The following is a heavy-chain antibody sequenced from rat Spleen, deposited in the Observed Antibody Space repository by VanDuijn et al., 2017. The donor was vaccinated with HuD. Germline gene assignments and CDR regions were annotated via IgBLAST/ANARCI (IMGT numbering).Heavy chain of an antibody. CDR2: ISYSGTT. CDR1: GYFITSNF. Sequence: EVQLQESGPGLVKPSQSLSLTCSVTGYFITSNFWGWIRKFPGNKMEWMGDISYSGTTSYHPSLKSRISITRDTSKNQFFLQLNSVTADDTATYYCATLGLAYYFDYWGQGVMVTVSS. CDR3: ATLGLAYYFDY. J-gene: IGHJ2*01. V-gene: IGHV3-1*01. D-gene: IGHD4-2*01.